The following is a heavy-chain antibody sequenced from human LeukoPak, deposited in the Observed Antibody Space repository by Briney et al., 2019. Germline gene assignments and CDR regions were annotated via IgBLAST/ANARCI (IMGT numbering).Heavy chain of an antibody. D-gene: IGHD5-12*01. CDR1: GYTFTAYY. CDR3: ARVDSGHDYGPS. V-gene: IGHV1-2*06. CDR2: INPNSGDT. J-gene: IGHJ3*01. Sequence: ASVKVSCKASGYTFTAYYVHWVRQVPGQGLEWMGRINPNSGDTDYAQKFQGRVIMTRGTSISTAYMEVSRLRSDDTAVYYCARVDSGHDYGPSWGQGTTVTVSS.